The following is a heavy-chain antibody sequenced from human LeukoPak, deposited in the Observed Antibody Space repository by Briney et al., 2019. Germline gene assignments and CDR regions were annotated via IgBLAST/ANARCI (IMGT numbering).Heavy chain of an antibody. Sequence: GGSLRLSCAASGFTFSSYAMSWVRQAPGKGLEWVSAISGSGGSTYYADSVKGRFTISRDNSKNTLYLQMNSLRAEDTAVYYCARDRIGSGWYEGSDYWGQGTLVTVSS. V-gene: IGHV3-23*01. D-gene: IGHD6-19*01. CDR2: ISGSGGST. CDR3: ARDRIGSGWYEGSDY. CDR1: GFTFSSYA. J-gene: IGHJ4*02.